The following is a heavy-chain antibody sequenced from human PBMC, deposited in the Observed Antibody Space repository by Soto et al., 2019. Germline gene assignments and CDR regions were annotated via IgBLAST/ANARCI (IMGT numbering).Heavy chain of an antibody. CDR3: ARDGRYGGKGGWFDP. Sequence: PSETLSLICTVSGGYVSSGSYYWSWIRQPPGKGLEWIGYIYYSGSTNYNPSLKSRVTISVDTSKNQFSLKLSSVTAADTAVYYCARDGRYGGKGGWFDPWGQGTLVTVSS. CDR1: GGYVSSGSYY. D-gene: IGHD4-17*01. V-gene: IGHV4-61*01. J-gene: IGHJ5*02. CDR2: IYYSGST.